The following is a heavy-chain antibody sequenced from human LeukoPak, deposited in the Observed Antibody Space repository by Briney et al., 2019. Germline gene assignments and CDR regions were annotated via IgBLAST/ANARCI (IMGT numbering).Heavy chain of an antibody. CDR3: AKGVLLIGIFDY. CDR1: GFTFSSYA. J-gene: IGHJ4*02. Sequence: PRGSLRLSCAASGFTFSSYAMSWVRQAPGKGLEWVSAISGSGGSTYYADSVKGRFTISRDNSKNTLYLQMNSLRAEDTAVYYCAKGVLLIGIFDYWGQGTLVTVSS. D-gene: IGHD2-15*01. V-gene: IGHV3-23*01. CDR2: ISGSGGST.